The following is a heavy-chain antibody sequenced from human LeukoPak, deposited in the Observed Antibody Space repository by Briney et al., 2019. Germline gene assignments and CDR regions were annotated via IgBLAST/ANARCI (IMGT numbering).Heavy chain of an antibody. CDR3: AKDMSPTFDSSGSRLEDAFDI. D-gene: IGHD3-22*01. CDR2: ISWNSGSI. CDR1: GFTFDDYA. J-gene: IGHJ3*02. Sequence: GGSLRLSCAASGFTFDDYAMYWVRQAPGKGLEWVSGISWNSGSIGYADSVKGRFTISRDNAKNSLYLQMNSLRAEDTALYYCAKDMSPTFDSSGSRLEDAFDIWGQGTMVTVSS. V-gene: IGHV3-9*01.